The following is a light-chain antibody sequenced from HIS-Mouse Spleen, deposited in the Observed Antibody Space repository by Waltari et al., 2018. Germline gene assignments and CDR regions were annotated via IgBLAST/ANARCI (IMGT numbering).Light chain of an antibody. J-gene: IGKJ1*01. V-gene: IGKV1-9*01. CDR3: QQLNSYPPT. CDR1: QGISSE. CDR2: AAS. Sequence: IQFTQSPSFLSASVGDRVTITCRASQGISSELSWYQQKPGKAPKLLIYAASTLQSGGPLRFSGSGSGNESTFTISSLQPEDFATYDCQQLNSYPPTFGPGTKVEIK.